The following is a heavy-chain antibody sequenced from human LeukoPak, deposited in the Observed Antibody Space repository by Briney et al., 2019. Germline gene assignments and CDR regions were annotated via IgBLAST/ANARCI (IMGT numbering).Heavy chain of an antibody. V-gene: IGHV3-74*01. CDR2: INSDGSNT. J-gene: IGHJ4*02. CDR3: IRDSSSSFDS. CDR1: GYTFTTYW. Sequence: GGPLRLSCAASGYTFTTYWIHWVRQAPGKGLVWVSLINSDGSNTGYADSVKGRFTISRDNAKNMVYLQMNSLRAEDTAVYYCIRDSSSSFDSWGQGTLVTVSS. D-gene: IGHD6-13*01.